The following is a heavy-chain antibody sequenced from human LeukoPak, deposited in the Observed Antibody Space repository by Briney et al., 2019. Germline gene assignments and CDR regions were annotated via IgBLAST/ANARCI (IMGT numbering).Heavy chain of an antibody. D-gene: IGHD6-13*01. CDR3: ARHPYSSSWYHFYYYGMDV. CDR1: GFTFSSYS. Sequence: PGGSLRLSCAASGFTFSSYSMNWVRQAPGKGLEWVSSISSSSYIYYADSVKGRFTISRDNAKNSLYLQMNSLRAEDTAVYYCARHPYSSSWYHFYYYGMDVWGQGTTVTVSS. J-gene: IGHJ6*02. V-gene: IGHV3-21*01. CDR2: ISSSSYI.